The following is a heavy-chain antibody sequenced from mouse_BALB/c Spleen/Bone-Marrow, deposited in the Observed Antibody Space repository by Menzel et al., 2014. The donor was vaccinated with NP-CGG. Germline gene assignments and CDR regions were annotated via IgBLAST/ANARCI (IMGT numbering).Heavy chain of an antibody. CDR1: GYTFTDYA. CDR2: ISSSYGDA. V-gene: IGHV1S137*01. Sequence: VHLVESGAELVRPGVSVKISCKGSGYTFTDYATHWVKQSHAKSLEWIGIISSSYGDATYNQKFKGKATMTVDKSSNTAYMELARLTSEDSAIYYCARGLSYYYGTSYYFDYWGQGTTLTVSS. D-gene: IGHD1-1*01. CDR3: ARGLSYYYGTSYYFDY. J-gene: IGHJ2*01.